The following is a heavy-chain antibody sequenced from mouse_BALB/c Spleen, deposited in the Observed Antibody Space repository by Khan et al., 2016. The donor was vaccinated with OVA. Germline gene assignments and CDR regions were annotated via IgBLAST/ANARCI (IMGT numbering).Heavy chain of an antibody. V-gene: IGHV9-3-1*01. Sequence: QIQLVQSGPELKKPGETVKISCKASGYTFTKYGMNWVKQAPGKGLKWMGWINTYTGEPTYVDDFKGRFAFSLETSASTAYLQINSLKNEDSATISCARVGCSGTMDYWGQGTSVTVSS. J-gene: IGHJ4*01. CDR2: INTYTGEP. CDR3: ARVGCSGTMDY. CDR1: GYTFTKYG. D-gene: IGHD1-1*02.